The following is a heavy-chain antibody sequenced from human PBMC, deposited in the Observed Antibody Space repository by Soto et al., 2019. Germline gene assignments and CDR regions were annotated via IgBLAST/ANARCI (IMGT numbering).Heavy chain of an antibody. CDR1: GFTFSSYG. Sequence: GGSLRLSCAASGFTFSSYGMHWVRQAPGKGLEWVAVISYDGSNKYYADSVKGRFTISRDNSKNTLYLQMNSLRAEDTAVYYCAKDRVITFGGVIDFDYWGQGTLVTVSS. V-gene: IGHV3-30*18. D-gene: IGHD3-16*02. CDR3: AKDRVITFGGVIDFDY. J-gene: IGHJ4*02. CDR2: ISYDGSNK.